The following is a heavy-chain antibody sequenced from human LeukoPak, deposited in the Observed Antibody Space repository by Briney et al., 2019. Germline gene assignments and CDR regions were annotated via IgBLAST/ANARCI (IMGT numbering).Heavy chain of an antibody. D-gene: IGHD2-15*01. J-gene: IGHJ4*02. CDR1: GGSISSYY. Sequence: SETPSLTCTVSGGSISSYYWSWIRQPPGKGLEWIGCIYYSGSTNYNPSLKSRVTISVDTSKNQFSLKLSSVTAADTAVYYCARATVADYYFDYWGQGTLVTVSS. V-gene: IGHV4-59*01. CDR2: IYYSGST. CDR3: ARATVADYYFDY.